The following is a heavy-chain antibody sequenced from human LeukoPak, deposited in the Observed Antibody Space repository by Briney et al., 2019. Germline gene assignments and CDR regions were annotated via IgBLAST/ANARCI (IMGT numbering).Heavy chain of an antibody. J-gene: IGHJ6*02. CDR3: ARGSNITMVRGAYYYYYGMDV. CDR1: GGTFSSYA. CDR2: IIPILGIA. Sequence: SVKVSCKASGGTFSSYAISWVRQAPGQGLEWMGRIIPILGIANYAQKFQGRVTITADKSTSTAYMELSSLRSEDTAVYYCARGSNITMVRGAYYYYYGMDVWGQGTTVTVSS. V-gene: IGHV1-69*04. D-gene: IGHD3-10*01.